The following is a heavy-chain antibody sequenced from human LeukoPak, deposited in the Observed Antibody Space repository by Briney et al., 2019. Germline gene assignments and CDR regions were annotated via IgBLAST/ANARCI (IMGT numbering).Heavy chain of an antibody. CDR2: IYYSGST. CDR3: ARSQPDSGSYSDY. Sequence: SETLSLTCSVSGGSISGYYCSWIRQPPGKGLEWIGNIYYSGSTNYNPSLKSRITISVDTSKNQFSLKLSSVTDADTAVYYCARSQPDSGSYSDYWGQGTLVTVSS. V-gene: IGHV4-59*13. CDR1: GGSISGYY. D-gene: IGHD1-26*01. J-gene: IGHJ4*02.